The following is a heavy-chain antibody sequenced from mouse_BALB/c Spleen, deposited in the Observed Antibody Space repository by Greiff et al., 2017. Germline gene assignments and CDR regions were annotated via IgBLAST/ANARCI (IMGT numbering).Heavy chain of an antibody. CDR1: GYTFTSYW. V-gene: IGHV1-7*01. CDR3: ARGGVYYGSSPDY. Sequence: VQRVESGAELAKPGASVKMSCKASGYTFTSYWMHWVKQRPGQGLEWIGYINPSTGYTEYNQKFKDKATLTADKSSSTAYMQLSSLTSEDSAVYYCARGGVYYGSSPDYWGQGTTLTVSS. CDR2: INPSTGYT. D-gene: IGHD1-1*01. J-gene: IGHJ2*01.